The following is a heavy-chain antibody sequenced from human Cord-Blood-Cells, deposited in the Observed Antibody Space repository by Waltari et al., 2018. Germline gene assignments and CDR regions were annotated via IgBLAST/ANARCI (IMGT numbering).Heavy chain of an antibody. V-gene: IGHV3-7*01. CDR3: ARDGIAARRRGFDY. D-gene: IGHD6-6*01. CDR2: IKQDGSEK. J-gene: IGHJ4*02. Sequence: EVQLVESGGGLVQPGGSLRLAWAASGFTVGRYGMSWVRQAPGKGLEWVANIKQDGSEKYYVDSVKGRFTISRDNAKNSLYLQMNSLGAEDTAVYYCARDGIAARRRGFDYWGQGTLVTVSS. CDR1: GFTVGRYG.